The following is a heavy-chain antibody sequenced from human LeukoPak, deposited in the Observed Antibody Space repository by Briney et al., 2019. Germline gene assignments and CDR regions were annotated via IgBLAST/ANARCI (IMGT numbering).Heavy chain of an antibody. CDR1: GFTFSNAW. Sequence: GGSLRLSCAASGFTFSNAWVSWVRQAPGKGLEWVGRIKSKADGGTTEYAAPVKGRFTISRDDSKNTLYLQMNSLKTEDTAVYYCTTPRREIAVAGGDYWGQGTLVTVSS. V-gene: IGHV3-15*01. CDR3: TTPRREIAVAGGDY. D-gene: IGHD6-19*01. J-gene: IGHJ4*02. CDR2: IKSKADGGTT.